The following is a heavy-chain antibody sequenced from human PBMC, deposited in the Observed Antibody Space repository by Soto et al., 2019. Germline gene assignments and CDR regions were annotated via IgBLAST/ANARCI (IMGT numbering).Heavy chain of an antibody. D-gene: IGHD2-2*02. CDR2: ISGSGGST. CDR3: AKLPAAIRTDYYYYGMDV. CDR1: GFTFSSYA. J-gene: IGHJ6*02. V-gene: IGHV3-23*01. Sequence: PGGSLRLSCAASGFTFSSYAMSWVRQAPGKGLEWVSAISGSGGSTYYADSVKGRFTISRDNSKNTLYLQMNSLRAEDTAVYYCAKLPAAIRTDYYYYGMDVWGQGTTVTVSS.